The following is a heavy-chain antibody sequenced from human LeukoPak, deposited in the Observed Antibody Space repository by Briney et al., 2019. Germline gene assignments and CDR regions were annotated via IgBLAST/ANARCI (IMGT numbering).Heavy chain of an antibody. J-gene: IGHJ5*02. CDR3: ARGARNYYDSSGRLNWFDP. CDR2: IWYDGSNK. D-gene: IGHD3-22*01. CDR1: GFTFSSYG. V-gene: IGHV3-33*01. Sequence: GGSLRLSCAASGFTFSSYGMHWVRQAPGKGLEWVAVIWYDGSNKYYADSVKGRFTISRDNSKNTLYLQMNSLRAEDTAVYYCARGARNYYDSSGRLNWFDPWGQGTLVTVSS.